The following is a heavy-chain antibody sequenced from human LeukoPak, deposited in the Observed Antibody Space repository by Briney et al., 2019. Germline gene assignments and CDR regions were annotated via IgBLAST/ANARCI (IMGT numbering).Heavy chain of an antibody. V-gene: IGHV1-18*01. Sequence: ASVKVSCKASGYTFTSYGISWVRQAPGQGLEWMGWISAYNGNTNYAQKLQGRVTMTTDTSTSTAYMELRSLRPDDTAVYYCARKDDSSGYYYGGYFDYWGQGTLVTVSS. CDR1: GYTFTSYG. D-gene: IGHD3-22*01. J-gene: IGHJ4*02. CDR2: ISAYNGNT. CDR3: ARKDDSSGYYYGGYFDY.